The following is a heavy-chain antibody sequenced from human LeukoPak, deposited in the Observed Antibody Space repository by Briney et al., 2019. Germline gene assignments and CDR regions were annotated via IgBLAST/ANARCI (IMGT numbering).Heavy chain of an antibody. CDR1: GYTFTGYY. D-gene: IGHD2-2*01. V-gene: IGHV1-2*02. CDR2: INPNSGGT. Sequence: GASVKVSCKASGYTFTGYYMHWVRQAPGQGLEWMGWINPNSGGTNYAQKFQGRVTMTRDTSISTAYMELSRLRSDDTAVYYCASKGILGYCSSTSCFSFDPWGQGTLVTVSS. CDR3: ASKGILGYCSSTSCFSFDP. J-gene: IGHJ5*02.